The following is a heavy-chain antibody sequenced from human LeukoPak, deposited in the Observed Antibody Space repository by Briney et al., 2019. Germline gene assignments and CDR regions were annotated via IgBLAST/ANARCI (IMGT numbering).Heavy chain of an antibody. D-gene: IGHD3-10*01. CDR2: ISSSSSTI. CDR1: GFTFSSYS. J-gene: IGHJ4*02. Sequence: PGGSLRLSCAASGFTFSSYSMNWVRQAPGKGLEWVSYISSSSSTIYYADSVKGRFTISRDNAKNSLYLQMNSLRAEDTAVYYCARDNYYGSGSYDYWGQGTLVTVSS. V-gene: IGHV3-48*01. CDR3: ARDNYYGSGSYDY.